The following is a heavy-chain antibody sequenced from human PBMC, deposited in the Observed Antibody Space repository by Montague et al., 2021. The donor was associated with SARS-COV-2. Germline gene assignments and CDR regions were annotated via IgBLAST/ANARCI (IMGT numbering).Heavy chain of an antibody. V-gene: IGHV4-39*07. CDR1: GASISSRSYY. D-gene: IGHD3-10*01. CDR3: ARDRFDFGAGRQGTIAF. CDR2: NYYSRST. J-gene: IGHJ4*02. Sequence: SETLSLTCTVYGASISSRSYYWVCNRQPPGKGLDWIMFNYYSRSTYYNPTLRSRVTISVDTYKNQFSLKLISVTAADTAIYFCARDRFDFGAGRQGTIAFWGQGTLVTVSS.